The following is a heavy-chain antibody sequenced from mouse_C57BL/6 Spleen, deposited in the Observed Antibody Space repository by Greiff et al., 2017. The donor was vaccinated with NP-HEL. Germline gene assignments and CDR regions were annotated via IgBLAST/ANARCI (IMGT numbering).Heavy chain of an antibody. CDR1: GFSLTSYG. CDR2: IWSGGST. Sequence: VQLQESGPGLVQPSQSLSITCTVSGFSLTSYGVHWVRQSPGKGLEWLGVIWSGGSTDYNAAFISRLSISKDNSKSQVFFKMNSLQADDTAIYYCARETYSTLDYWGQGTTLTVSS. V-gene: IGHV2-2*01. D-gene: IGHD2-5*01. J-gene: IGHJ2*01. CDR3: ARETYSTLDY.